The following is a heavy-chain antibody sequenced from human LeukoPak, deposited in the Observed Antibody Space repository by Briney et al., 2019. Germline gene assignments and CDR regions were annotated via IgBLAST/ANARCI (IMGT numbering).Heavy chain of an antibody. CDR1: GFTFSSYW. D-gene: IGHD3-10*01. V-gene: IGHV3-7*01. CDR3: ARDLTTMVQGVIITAHFDY. J-gene: IGHJ4*02. Sequence: PGGSLRLSCAASGFTFSSYWMSWVRQAPGKGLEWAANIKQDGSEKYYVDSVKGRFTISRDNAKNSLYLQMNSLRAEDTAVYYCARDLTTMVQGVIITAHFDYWGQGTLVTVSS. CDR2: IKQDGSEK.